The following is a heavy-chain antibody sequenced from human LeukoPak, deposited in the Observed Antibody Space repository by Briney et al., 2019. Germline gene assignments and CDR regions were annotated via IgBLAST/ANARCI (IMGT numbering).Heavy chain of an antibody. V-gene: IGHV3-30-3*01. CDR2: ISYDGSNK. D-gene: IGHD3-3*01. Sequence: PGGSLRLSCAASGFTFSSYAMHWVRQAPGKGLEWVAVISYDGSNKYYADSVKGRFTISRDNSKNTLYLQMNSLRAEDTAVYYCATIESIFGVSPVDYWGQGTLVTVSS. CDR3: ATIESIFGVSPVDY. CDR1: GFTFSSYA. J-gene: IGHJ4*02.